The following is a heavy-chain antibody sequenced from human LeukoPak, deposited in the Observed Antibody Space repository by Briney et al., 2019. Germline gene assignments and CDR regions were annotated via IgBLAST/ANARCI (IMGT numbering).Heavy chain of an antibody. CDR2: INPSGGST. Sequence: ASVKVSCKASGYTFTSYGISWVRQAPGQGLEWMGRINPSGGSTSYAQKFQGRVTMTRDTSTSTVYMELSSLRSEDTAVDYCARDYYDSSGYYYLPRGADYWGQGTLVTVSS. V-gene: IGHV1-46*01. D-gene: IGHD3-22*01. CDR1: GYTFTSYG. J-gene: IGHJ4*02. CDR3: ARDYYDSSGYYYLPRGADY.